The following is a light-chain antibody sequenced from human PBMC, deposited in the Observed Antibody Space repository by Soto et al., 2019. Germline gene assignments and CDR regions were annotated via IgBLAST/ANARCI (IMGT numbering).Light chain of an antibody. CDR2: DVS. J-gene: IGLJ2*01. Sequence: QSALTQPASVSGSPGQSITISCTGTSSDVGDYNYVSWYQYHPGKAPKLMIYDVSNRPSGVSNRFSGSKSGNTASLSISGLQAEDEADYYCSSYTGSGTVLFGGGTKLTVL. CDR3: SSYTGSGTVL. V-gene: IGLV2-14*03. CDR1: SSDVGDYNY.